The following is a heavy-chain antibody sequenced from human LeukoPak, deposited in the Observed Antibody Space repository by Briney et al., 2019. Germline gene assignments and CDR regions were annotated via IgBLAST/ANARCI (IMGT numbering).Heavy chain of an antibody. D-gene: IGHD3-9*01. CDR3: ARSLRYFDWLSATDAFDI. CDR1: GYTFTSYG. Sequence: GASVKVSCKAPGYTFTSYGISWVRQAPGQGLEWMGWISAYNGNTNYAQKLQGRVTMTTDTSTSTAYMELRSLRSDDTAVYYCARSLRYFDWLSATDAFDIWGQGTMVTVSS. V-gene: IGHV1-18*01. CDR2: ISAYNGNT. J-gene: IGHJ3*02.